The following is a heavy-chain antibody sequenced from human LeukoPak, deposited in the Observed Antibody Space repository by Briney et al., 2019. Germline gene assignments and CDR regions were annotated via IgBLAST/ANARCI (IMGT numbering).Heavy chain of an antibody. CDR3: ARAWAYYYYYYMDV. V-gene: IGHV4-34*01. CDR1: GGSFSGYY. D-gene: IGHD7-27*01. CDR2: INHSGST. J-gene: IGHJ6*03. Sequence: SETLSLTCAVYGGSFSGYYWSWVRQPPGKGLEWIGEINHSGSTNYNPSLKSRVTISVDTSKNQFSLKLSSVTAADTAVYYCARAWAYYYYYYMDVWGKGTMVTVSS.